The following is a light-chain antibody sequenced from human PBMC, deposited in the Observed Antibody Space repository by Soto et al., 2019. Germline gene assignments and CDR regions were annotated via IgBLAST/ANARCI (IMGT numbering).Light chain of an antibody. CDR3: QKSSNLSLT. CDR2: AAS. J-gene: IGKJ1*01. V-gene: IGKV1-12*01. Sequence: DIQMTQSPSSVSASVGDRVTMTCRASQGISRWLAWYQQIPGKAPKLLINAASSLQSGVPSRFSGRGSGTDFTRTISSLQPEDFATYCCQKSSNLSLTFGQGTKVEIK. CDR1: QGISRW.